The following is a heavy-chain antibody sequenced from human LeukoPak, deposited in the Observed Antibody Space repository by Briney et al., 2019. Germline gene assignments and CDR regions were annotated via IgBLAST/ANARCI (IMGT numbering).Heavy chain of an antibody. V-gene: IGHV3-7*01. D-gene: IGHD1-26*01. CDR1: GFTFSSYW. CDR2: MNQDGSEK. Sequence: PGGSLRLSCAASGFTFSSYWMSWVRQAPGKGLEWVANMNQDGSEKCYVDSVKGRFTISRDNAKNSLYLQMNNLRAEDTAVFYCARGGELLRPADYWGQETLVTVSS. J-gene: IGHJ4*02. CDR3: ARGGELLRPADY.